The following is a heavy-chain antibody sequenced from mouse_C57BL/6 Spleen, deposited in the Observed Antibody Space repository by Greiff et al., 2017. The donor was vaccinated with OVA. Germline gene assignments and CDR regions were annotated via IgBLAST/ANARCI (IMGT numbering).Heavy chain of an antibody. D-gene: IGHD2-3*01. CDR3: ARNGVCDGYYYAMDY. V-gene: IGHV1-64*01. CDR1: GYTFTSYW. Sequence: QVQLQQSGAELVKPGASVKLSCKASGYTFTSYWMHWVKQRPGQGLEWIGMIHPNSGSTNYNEKFKGKATLTVDKSSSTAYMQLSSLTSEDSAVYYCARNGVCDGYYYAMDYWGQGTSVTVSS. CDR2: IHPNSGST. J-gene: IGHJ4*01.